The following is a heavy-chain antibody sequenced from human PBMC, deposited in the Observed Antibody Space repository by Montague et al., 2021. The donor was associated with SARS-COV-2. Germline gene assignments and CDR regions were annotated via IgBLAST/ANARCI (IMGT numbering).Heavy chain of an antibody. V-gene: IGHV3-48*03. CDR3: ATYYYNSDHVRSA. CDR2: IINSGSST. J-gene: IGHJ5*02. Sequence: SLRLSCAASGFTFSFYEMNWVRQAPGKGLEWISKIINSGSSTYYADSVKGRFTISRDNTKNSLYLQMNSLRAEDTAVYYCATYYYNSDHVRSAWGQGTLVTVSS. D-gene: IGHD3-10*01. CDR1: GFTFSFYE.